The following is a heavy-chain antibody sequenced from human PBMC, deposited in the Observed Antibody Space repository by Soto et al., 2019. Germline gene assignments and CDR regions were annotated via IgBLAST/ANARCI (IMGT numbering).Heavy chain of an antibody. J-gene: IGHJ4*02. CDR1: GGTFSSYT. Sequence: QVQLVQSGAEVKKPGSSVKVSCKASGGTFSSYTISWVRQAPGQGLEWMGRIIHILGIANYAQKFQGRVTITADKSTSTAYMELSSLRSEDTAVYYCARDRHGSGSYPDYWGQGTLVTVSS. D-gene: IGHD3-10*01. CDR2: IIHILGIA. V-gene: IGHV1-69*08. CDR3: ARDRHGSGSYPDY.